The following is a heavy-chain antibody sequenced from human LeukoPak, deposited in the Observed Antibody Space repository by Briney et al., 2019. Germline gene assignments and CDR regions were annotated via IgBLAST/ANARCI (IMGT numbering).Heavy chain of an antibody. J-gene: IGHJ6*03. V-gene: IGHV4-39*07. CDR1: GGSISSRSYY. Sequence: PSETLSLTCSVSGGSISSRSYYWGWIRQPPGKGLEWIGSIYYSGSTYYNPSLKSRVTISVDTSKNQFSLKLSSVTAADTAVYYCARVKGSGSYYYYYYMDVWGKGTTVTVSS. CDR3: ARVKGSGSYYYYYYMDV. CDR2: IYYSGST. D-gene: IGHD3-10*01.